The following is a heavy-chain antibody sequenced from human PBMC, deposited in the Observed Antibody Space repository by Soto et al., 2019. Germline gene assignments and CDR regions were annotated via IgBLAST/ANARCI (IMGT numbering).Heavy chain of an antibody. CDR1: GGSISSYY. Sequence: PSETLSLTCTVSGGSISSYYWSWIRQPPGKGLEWIGYIYYSGSTNYNPSLKSRVTISVDTSKNQFSLKLSSVTAADTAVYYCARATEGSYYGMDVWGQGTTVTVSS. J-gene: IGHJ6*02. CDR3: ARATEGSYYGMDV. V-gene: IGHV4-59*12. CDR2: IYYSGST.